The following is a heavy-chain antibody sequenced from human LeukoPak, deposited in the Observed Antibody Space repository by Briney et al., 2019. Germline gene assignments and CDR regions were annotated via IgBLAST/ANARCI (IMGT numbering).Heavy chain of an antibody. CDR3: AKDRTSDCSGGSCYSGLRYYYYYYGMDV. CDR1: GFTFSSYA. D-gene: IGHD2-15*01. J-gene: IGHJ6*02. V-gene: IGHV3-23*01. Sequence: GGSLRLSCAASGFTFSSYAMSWVRQAPGKGLEWVSAISGSGGSTYYADSVKGRFTISRDNSKNTLYLQMNSLRAEDTAVYYCAKDRTSDCSGGSCYSGLRYYYYYYGMDVWGQGTTVTVSS. CDR2: ISGSGGST.